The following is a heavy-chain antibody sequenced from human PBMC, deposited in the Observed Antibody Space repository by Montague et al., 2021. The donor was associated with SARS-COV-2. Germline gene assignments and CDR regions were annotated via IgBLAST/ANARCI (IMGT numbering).Heavy chain of an antibody. Sequence: SETLSLTCTVSGGSISSYYWSWIRQPPGKGLEWIGYIYYSGSTNYNPSLKSRVIISLDMSKNQFSLTLTSVTAADTAVYYCARDRGAKTYDLLTGYYINYYYGVDVWGPGTPVTVSS. J-gene: IGHJ6*02. V-gene: IGHV4-59*12. D-gene: IGHD3-9*01. CDR1: GGSISSYY. CDR3: ARDRGAKTYDLLTGYYINYYYGVDV. CDR2: IYYSGST.